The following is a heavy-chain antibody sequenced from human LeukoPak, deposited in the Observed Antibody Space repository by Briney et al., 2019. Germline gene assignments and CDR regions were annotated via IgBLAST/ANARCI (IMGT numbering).Heavy chain of an antibody. D-gene: IGHD3-16*02. V-gene: IGHV3-30-3*01. CDR1: GFTFSSYA. CDR2: ISYDGSNK. CDR3: AREYDYVWGSYRSVSYYFDY. Sequence: GGSLRLSCAAPGFTFSSYAMHWVRQAPGKGLEWVAVISYDGSNKYYADSVKGRFTISRDNSKNTLYLQMSSLRAEDTAVYYCAREYDYVWGSYRSVSYYFDYWGQGTLVTVSS. J-gene: IGHJ4*02.